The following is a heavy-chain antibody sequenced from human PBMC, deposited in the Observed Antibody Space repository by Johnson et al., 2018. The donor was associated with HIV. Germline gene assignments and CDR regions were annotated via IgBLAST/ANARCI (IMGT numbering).Heavy chain of an antibody. J-gene: IGHJ3*02. CDR2: IRYDGSNK. CDR1: GFTFSSYG. D-gene: IGHD4-17*01. Sequence: QVQLVESGGGVVQPGGSLRLSCVASGFTFSSYGMHWVRQAPGKGLEWVAFIRYDGSNKYYADSVKGRFTISRDNSKNSLYLQMNSLRTEDTALYYCAKGRDGDSDAFDIWGQGTMVTVSS. V-gene: IGHV3-30*02. CDR3: AKGRDGDSDAFDI.